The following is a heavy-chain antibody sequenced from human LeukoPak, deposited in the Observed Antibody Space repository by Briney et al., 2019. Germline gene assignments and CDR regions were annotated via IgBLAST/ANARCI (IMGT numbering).Heavy chain of an antibody. V-gene: IGHV3-66*01. Sequence: PGGSLRLSCAASGFTVISYYMTWVRQAPGKGLEWVSVIYSGGDTYYADSVKGRFTISRDNSKNTLYLQMNSLRAEDTAVYYCARKYYSMDVWGQGTTVTVSS. CDR3: ARKYYSMDV. CDR1: GFTVISYY. J-gene: IGHJ6*02. CDR2: IYSGGDT.